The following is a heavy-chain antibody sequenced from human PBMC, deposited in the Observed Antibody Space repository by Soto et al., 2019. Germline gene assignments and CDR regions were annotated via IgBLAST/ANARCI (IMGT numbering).Heavy chain of an antibody. V-gene: IGHV3-30*18. CDR3: AKKLANYYYYGVDV. CDR1: GFTFSSYG. CDR2: ISYDGSNK. D-gene: IGHD5-12*01. J-gene: IGHJ6*02. Sequence: PGESLKISCAASGFTFSSYGMDWVRQAPGKGLEWVAVISYDGSNKYYADSVKGRFTISRDNSKNTLYLQMNSLRAEDTAMYYCAKKLANYYYYGVDVWGQGTTVTVSS.